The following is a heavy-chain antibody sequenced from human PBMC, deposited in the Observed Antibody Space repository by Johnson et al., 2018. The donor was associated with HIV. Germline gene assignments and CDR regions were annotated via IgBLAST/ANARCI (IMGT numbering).Heavy chain of an antibody. D-gene: IGHD2-21*01. V-gene: IGHV3-30*18. Sequence: QVQLVESGGGVMQPGKSLRLSCEASGFTFRSYAMHWVRQAPGKGLEWVAVISYDGSYKYYADSVKGRFTISRDNSKNTLYLQMNSLRAEDTAVYYCAKSIVVVIAGNNDDAFDVWGQGTVVTVSS. CDR2: ISYDGSYK. CDR3: AKSIVVVIAGNNDDAFDV. J-gene: IGHJ3*01. CDR1: GFTFRSYA.